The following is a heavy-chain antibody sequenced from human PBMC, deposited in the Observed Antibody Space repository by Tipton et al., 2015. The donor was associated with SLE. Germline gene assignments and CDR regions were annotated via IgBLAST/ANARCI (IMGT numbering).Heavy chain of an antibody. D-gene: IGHD5-18*01. V-gene: IGHV4-61*01. CDR2: IYYSGST. CDR3: ARVGDTAMVHLDY. Sequence: TLSLTCTVSGGSVSSGSYYWSWIRQPPGKGLEWIGYIYYSGSTNYSPSLKSRVTISVDTSKNQFSLKLSSVTAADTAVYYCARVGDTAMVHLDYWGQGTLVTVSS. CDR1: GGSVSSGSYY. J-gene: IGHJ4*02.